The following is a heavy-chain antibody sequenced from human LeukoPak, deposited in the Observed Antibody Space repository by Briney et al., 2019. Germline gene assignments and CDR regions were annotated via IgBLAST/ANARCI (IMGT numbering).Heavy chain of an antibody. Sequence: GGSLRLSCAAFGFTFSTYEMNWVRQAPGKGLEWVSYISGTGTTIYYADSVKGRFTISRDNAKNSLYLQMNSLRAEDTAVYYCARVVRDGYNRIDYWGQGTLVTLSS. V-gene: IGHV3-48*03. CDR1: GFTFSTYE. D-gene: IGHD5-24*01. CDR2: ISGTGTTI. J-gene: IGHJ4*02. CDR3: ARVVRDGYNRIDY.